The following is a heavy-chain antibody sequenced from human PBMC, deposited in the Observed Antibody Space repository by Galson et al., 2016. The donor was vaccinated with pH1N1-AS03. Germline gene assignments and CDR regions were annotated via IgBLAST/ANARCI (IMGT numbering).Heavy chain of an antibody. CDR1: GYTFTGFS. Sequence: SCKASGYTFTGFSINWVRQAPGQGLELMGWINPKSGVTNYAQKFQAWVTMTRDTSSSTAYMELSGLKSDDTAVYYCSRDPRGPCTSSTCPTAYYCGMDVWGQGTTVIVSS. CDR2: INPKSGVT. V-gene: IGHV1-2*04. D-gene: IGHD2-2*01. J-gene: IGHJ6*02. CDR3: SRDPRGPCTSSTCPTAYYCGMDV.